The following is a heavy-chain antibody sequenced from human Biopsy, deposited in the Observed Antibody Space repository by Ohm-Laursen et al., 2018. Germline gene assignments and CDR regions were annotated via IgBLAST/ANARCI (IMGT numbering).Heavy chain of an antibody. V-gene: IGHV4-34*01. Sequence: SDTLSLTCPGYGESFNGYYWSWIRQTPGKGLEWIGEINHSGRTNYNPSLKSRVTISVDTSKNQFSLKVRSVTAADTAVYYCVRGVDYYDPYHYYALDVWGQGTAVTVSS. CDR2: INHSGRT. CDR1: GESFNGYY. J-gene: IGHJ6*02. D-gene: IGHD3-22*01. CDR3: VRGVDYYDPYHYYALDV.